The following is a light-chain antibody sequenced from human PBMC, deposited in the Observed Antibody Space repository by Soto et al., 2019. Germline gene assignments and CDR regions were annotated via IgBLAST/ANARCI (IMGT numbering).Light chain of an antibody. V-gene: IGKV1-5*03. J-gene: IGKJ1*01. CDR2: KTS. CDR3: QYYNDYCWT. CDR1: QSISSW. Sequence: DIQLTQSPSTLSASVGDRVTITCRASQSISSWLAWYQQKPGKAPNLLIYKTSNLESGVPSRFSGSGSGTEFTLNISSLQPDDVATYYCQYYNDYCWTFGQGTKVEIK.